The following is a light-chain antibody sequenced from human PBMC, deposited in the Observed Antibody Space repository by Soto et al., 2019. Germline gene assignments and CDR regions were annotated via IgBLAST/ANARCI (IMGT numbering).Light chain of an antibody. J-gene: IGKJ4*01. CDR3: QDYYSIPIP. V-gene: IGKV4-1*01. Sequence: DSVMSRVSNRLSVSLCDSSTINFNSIQSLFYSSSNKDSLAWYQQKPGQPPKVLIYWASTRESGVPDRFSGSGSGTDFTLTIAVLQADDVALYCCQDYYSIPIPSGGGTRVEIK. CDR2: WAS. CDR1: QSLFYSSSNKDS.